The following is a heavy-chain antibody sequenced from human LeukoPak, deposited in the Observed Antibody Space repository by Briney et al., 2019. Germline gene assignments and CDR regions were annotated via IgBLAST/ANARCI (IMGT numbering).Heavy chain of an antibody. CDR2: INHSGST. J-gene: IGHJ4*02. CDR3: ARAEGDYGGNAYFDY. Sequence: SETLSLTCAVYGGSFSGYYWSWIRQPPGKGLEWIGEINHSGSTNYNPSLKSRVTISVDTSKNQFSLKLSSVTAADTAVYYCARAEGDYGGNAYFDYWGQGTLVTVSS. CDR1: GGSFSGYY. V-gene: IGHV4-34*01. D-gene: IGHD4-23*01.